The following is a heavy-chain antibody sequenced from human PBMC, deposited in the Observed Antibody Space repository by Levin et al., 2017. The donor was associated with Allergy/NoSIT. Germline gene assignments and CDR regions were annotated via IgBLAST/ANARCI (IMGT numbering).Heavy chain of an antibody. Sequence: QPGGSLRLSCAASGFTVSSNYMSWVRQAPGKGLEWVSLIYSGGSTYYADSVKGRFTISRDNSKNTLYLQMNSLRAEDTAVYYCARDSGTLSYGSGTYSGLPKPNGYFDLWGRGTLVTVSS. CDR1: GFTVSSNY. D-gene: IGHD3-10*01. J-gene: IGHJ2*01. CDR2: IYSGGST. CDR3: ARDSGTLSYGSGTYSGLPKPNGYFDL. V-gene: IGHV3-53*01.